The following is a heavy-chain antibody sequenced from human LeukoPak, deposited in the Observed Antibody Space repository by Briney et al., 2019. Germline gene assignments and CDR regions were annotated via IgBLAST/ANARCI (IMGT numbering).Heavy chain of an antibody. CDR1: GFTFSLYS. J-gene: IGHJ4*02. Sequence: GGSLRLSCAASGFTFSLYSMNWVRQAPGKGLEWVSYISAKSNYIYYADSVKGRFTISRDNAKNSLLLQMNSLRAEDTAVYYCARDKRNYYGSDYWGQGTLVTVSS. CDR3: ARDKRNYYGSDY. CDR2: ISAKSNYI. D-gene: IGHD3-10*01. V-gene: IGHV3-21*01.